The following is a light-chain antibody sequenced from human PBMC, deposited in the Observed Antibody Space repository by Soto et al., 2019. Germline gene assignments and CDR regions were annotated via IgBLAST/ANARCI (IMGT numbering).Light chain of an antibody. J-gene: IGLJ1*01. CDR2: DVS. CDR1: SSDVGGYNY. Sequence: QSLLTQPASVSGSPGQSITISCTGTSSDVGGYNYVSWYQQHPGKAPKVMIYDVSNRPSGVSNRFSGSKSGNTASLTISGLQAEDEADYYCSSYTSSSTPYVFGTGTKVPVL. V-gene: IGLV2-14*01. CDR3: SSYTSSSTPYV.